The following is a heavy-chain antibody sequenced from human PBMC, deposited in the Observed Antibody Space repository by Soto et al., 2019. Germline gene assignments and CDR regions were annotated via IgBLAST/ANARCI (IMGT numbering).Heavy chain of an antibody. V-gene: IGHV3-15*01. D-gene: IGHD5-18*01. CDR3: TANLGVRYSYGYWDY. CDR2: IKSKTDGGTT. Sequence: PGGSLRLSCAASGFTFSNAWMSWVRQAPGKGLEWVGRIKSKTDGGTTDYAAPVKGRFTISRDDSKNTLYLQMNSLKTEDTAVYYCTANLGVRYSYGYWDYWGQGTLVTVSS. CDR1: GFTFSNAW. J-gene: IGHJ4*02.